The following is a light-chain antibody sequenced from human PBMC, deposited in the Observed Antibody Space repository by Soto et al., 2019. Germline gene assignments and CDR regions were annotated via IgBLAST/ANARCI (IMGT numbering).Light chain of an antibody. CDR1: QGITNR. Sequence: DIQMTQSPSSFSPSLRYRFTITCRASQGITNRLAWYQQKPGKAPKLLIYEASSLQSGVPSRISGSGSGTDFTLTISSLQPEDFATYYCQQANSFPITFGQGTRLEIK. CDR2: EAS. V-gene: IGKV1D-12*01. CDR3: QQANSFPIT. J-gene: IGKJ5*01.